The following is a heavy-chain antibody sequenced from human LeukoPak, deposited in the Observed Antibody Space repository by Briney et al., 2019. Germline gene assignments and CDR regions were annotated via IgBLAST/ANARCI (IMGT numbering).Heavy chain of an antibody. J-gene: IGHJ6*02. D-gene: IGHD2-8*01. CDR2: INPNSGGT. V-gene: IGHV1-2*02. CDR1: GYTFTGYY. Sequence: ASVKVSCKASGYTFTGYYMHWVRQAPGQGLEWMGWINPNSGGTNYAQKFQGRVTMTRDTSISTAYMELSRLRSDDTAVYYCARGSCCTNGVCPHYYYYYGMDVWGQGTTVTVSS. CDR3: ARGSCCTNGVCPHYYYYYGMDV.